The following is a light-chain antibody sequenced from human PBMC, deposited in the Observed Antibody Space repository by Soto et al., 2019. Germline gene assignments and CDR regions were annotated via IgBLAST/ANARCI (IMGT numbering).Light chain of an antibody. CDR2: DAS. CDR1: QSISSW. J-gene: IGKJ1*01. Sequence: DIQMTQSPSTLSASVGDRVTITCLASQSISSWLARYQQKPGKAPKLLIYDASSLESGVPSRFSGSGSGKEFTLTISSLQPDDSATYYCQQYNFYSWTFGQGTKVDI. V-gene: IGKV1-5*01. CDR3: QQYNFYSWT.